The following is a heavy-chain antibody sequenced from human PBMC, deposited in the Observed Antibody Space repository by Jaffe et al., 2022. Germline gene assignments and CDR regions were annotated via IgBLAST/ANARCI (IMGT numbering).Heavy chain of an antibody. Sequence: QVQLVESGGGLVKPGGSLRLSCAASGFTFSNYYMSWIRQAPGKGLEWVSYITNSGSTIYYTDSVKGRFTISRDNAKNSLYLQMNSLGAEDTAVYYCARGIRLVVGPRYVGLDYWGQGTLVTVSS. CDR2: ITNSGSTI. D-gene: IGHD2-2*01. V-gene: IGHV3-11*01. CDR3: ARGIRLVVGPRYVGLDY. CDR1: GFTFSNYY. J-gene: IGHJ4*02.